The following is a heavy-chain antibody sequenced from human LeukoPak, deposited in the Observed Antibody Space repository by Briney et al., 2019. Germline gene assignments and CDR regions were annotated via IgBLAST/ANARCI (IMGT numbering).Heavy chain of an antibody. Sequence: GGSLRLSCAASGFTFSSYAMSWVRQAPGKGLEWVAAISGSGGSTDYADSVKGRFTISRDNSKNTLYLQMNSLRAEDTAVYYCARNYYDSSGYYLYPHYFNYWGQGTLVTVSS. V-gene: IGHV3-23*01. J-gene: IGHJ4*02. CDR1: GFTFSSYA. D-gene: IGHD3-22*01. CDR3: ARNYYDSSGYYLYPHYFNY. CDR2: ISGSGGST.